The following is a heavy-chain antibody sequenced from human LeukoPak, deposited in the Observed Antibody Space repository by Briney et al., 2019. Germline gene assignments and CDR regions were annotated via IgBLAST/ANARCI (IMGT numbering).Heavy chain of an antibody. Sequence: GGSLRLSCSASGFTFSSYAMHWVRQAPGKRLEYVSSISPNGGSTYYADSVKGRFTISRDNSKNTLYLQMSSLRAEDTAVYYCVRRCSSSSCYADWGKGTLVTVSS. D-gene: IGHD2-2*01. J-gene: IGHJ4*02. CDR1: GFTFSSYA. CDR2: ISPNGGST. V-gene: IGHV3-64D*06. CDR3: VRRCSSSSCYAD.